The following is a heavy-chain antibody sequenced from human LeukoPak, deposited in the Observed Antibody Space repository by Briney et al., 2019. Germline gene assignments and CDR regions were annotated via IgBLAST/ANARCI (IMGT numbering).Heavy chain of an antibody. J-gene: IGHJ4*02. D-gene: IGHD6-19*01. CDR1: GDSISSYY. CDR3: ARHAVAGGLYFDY. CDR2: IYTSRST. V-gene: IGHV4-4*07. Sequence: PSETLSLTCTVSGDSISSYYWSWIRQPAGKGLEWIGRIYTSRSTTYNPSLKSRVTISVDKSKNQFSLKLSSVTAADTAVYYCARHAVAGGLYFDYWGQGTLVTVSS.